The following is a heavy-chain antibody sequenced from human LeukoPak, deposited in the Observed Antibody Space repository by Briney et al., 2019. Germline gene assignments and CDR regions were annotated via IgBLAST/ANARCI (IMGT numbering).Heavy chain of an antibody. Sequence: PSETLSLTCTVSGGSISSSSYYWGWIRQPPGKGLEWIGSIYYSGSTYYNPSLKSRVTISVDTSKNQFSLKLSSVTAADTAVYYCARDGLRFLEWSDDAFDIWGQGTMVTVSS. J-gene: IGHJ3*02. D-gene: IGHD3-3*01. CDR3: ARDGLRFLEWSDDAFDI. CDR1: GGSISSSSYY. V-gene: IGHV4-39*07. CDR2: IYYSGST.